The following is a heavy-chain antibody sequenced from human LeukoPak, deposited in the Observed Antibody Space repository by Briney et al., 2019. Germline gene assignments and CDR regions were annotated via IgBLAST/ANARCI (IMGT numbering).Heavy chain of an antibody. CDR3: ARRTISGSYWDYFDY. Sequence: PSETLSLTCTVSGGSISSYYWSWIRQPAGKGLEWIGRIYTSGSTNYNPSLKSRVTMSVDTSKNQFSLKLTSVTAADTAVYYCARRTISGSYWDYFDYWGQGILVSVSS. V-gene: IGHV4-4*07. CDR2: IYTSGST. J-gene: IGHJ4*02. D-gene: IGHD1-26*01. CDR1: GGSISSYY.